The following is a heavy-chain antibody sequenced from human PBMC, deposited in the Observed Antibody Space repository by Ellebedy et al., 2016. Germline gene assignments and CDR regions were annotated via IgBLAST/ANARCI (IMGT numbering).Heavy chain of an antibody. CDR2: ISADNGKT. Sequence: ASVKVSCKASGYTFANYGISWVRQAPGQGLEWMGWISADNGKTYFSQKVQGRVTMTTDTSTGTAYMELRSLRSDDTAVYYCARGYDSSGYSSCFDYWGQGTLVTVSS. D-gene: IGHD3-22*01. J-gene: IGHJ4*02. CDR3: ARGYDSSGYSSCFDY. CDR1: GYTFANYG. V-gene: IGHV1-18*01.